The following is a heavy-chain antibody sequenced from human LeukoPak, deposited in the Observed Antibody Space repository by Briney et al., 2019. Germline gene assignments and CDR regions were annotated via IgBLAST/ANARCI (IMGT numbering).Heavy chain of an antibody. V-gene: IGHV3-7*03. Sequence: PGGSLRLSCAASGFTSNNYYMGWVRQAPGKGLEWVANIRQDGGDRNYVDSVKGRLTISRDNVKNLMFLQMNSLGVEDTAVYYCARAGVYNNNRYWFDSWGQGTLVTVSS. D-gene: IGHD1-14*01. J-gene: IGHJ5*01. CDR1: GFTSNNYY. CDR2: IRQDGGDR. CDR3: ARAGVYNNNRYWFDS.